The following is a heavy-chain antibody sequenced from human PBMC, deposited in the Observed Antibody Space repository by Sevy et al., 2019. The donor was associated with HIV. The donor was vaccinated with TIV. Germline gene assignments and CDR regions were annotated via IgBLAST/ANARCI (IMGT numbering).Heavy chain of an antibody. J-gene: IGHJ6*02. Sequence: GGSLRLSCAASGFTFSSYWMHWVRQAPGKGLVWVSRINSDGSSTSYAASVKGRFTISRDNAKNTLYLQMNSLRAEDTAVYYCARGQAYSSGWGDYYYYYGMDVWGQGTTVTVSS. CDR3: ARGQAYSSGWGDYYYYYGMDV. D-gene: IGHD6-19*01. CDR1: GFTFSSYW. CDR2: INSDGSST. V-gene: IGHV3-74*01.